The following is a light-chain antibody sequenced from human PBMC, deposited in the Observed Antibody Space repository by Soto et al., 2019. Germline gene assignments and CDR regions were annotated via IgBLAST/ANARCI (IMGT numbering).Light chain of an antibody. CDR3: QQSYRTPCT. CDR2: KAS. Sequence: DIQMTHSPSTLSGSVGDRVTITCRASQTISSWLAWYQQKPGKAPKLLIYKASTLKSGVPSRFSRSGSGTEFTLTISSLQPDDFATHYCQQSYRTPCTSGHRTKVDIX. V-gene: IGKV1-5*03. CDR1: QTISSW. J-gene: IGKJ1*01.